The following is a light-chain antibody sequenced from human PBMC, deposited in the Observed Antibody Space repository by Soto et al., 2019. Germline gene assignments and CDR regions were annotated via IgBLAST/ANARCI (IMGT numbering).Light chain of an antibody. CDR1: QSVSSN. CDR3: QQYNNWLT. J-gene: IGKJ4*01. Sequence: EIVMTQSPATLSVSPGERATLSCRASQSVSSNLAWYQQKPGQAPRLLIYDASTRATGIPARFSGSGSGTEFTLTISSLQSEDFVVYYCQQYNNWLTFGGGTKGDIK. CDR2: DAS. V-gene: IGKV3D-15*01.